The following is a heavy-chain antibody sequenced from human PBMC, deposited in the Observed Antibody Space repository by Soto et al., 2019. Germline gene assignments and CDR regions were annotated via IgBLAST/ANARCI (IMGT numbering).Heavy chain of an antibody. V-gene: IGHV3-23*01. Sequence: EVHLLESGGGLVQPGGSLRLSCAASGFSFSSYAMTWVRQAPGKGLEWVSGISGYGGGTNYADSVKGRFTISRDNSXDXXYLQMNSLRAEDTAVYYCAKDRALWFGPANNWFDPWGQGTLVTVSS. CDR3: AKDRALWFGPANNWFDP. CDR2: ISGYGGGT. CDR1: GFSFSSYA. D-gene: IGHD3-10*01. J-gene: IGHJ5*02.